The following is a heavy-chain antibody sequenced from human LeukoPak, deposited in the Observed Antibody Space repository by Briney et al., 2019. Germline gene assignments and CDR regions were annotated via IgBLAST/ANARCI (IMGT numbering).Heavy chain of an antibody. CDR3: ATEPLGATTGFDY. Sequence: ASVKVSCKASGYTFTGYYMHWVRQAPGQGLEWMGWINPNSGGTNYAQKFQGRVTMTRDTSISTAYTELSSLRSEDTAVYYCATEPLGATTGFDYWGQGTLVTVSS. CDR1: GYTFTGYY. CDR2: INPNSGGT. J-gene: IGHJ4*02. D-gene: IGHD1-26*01. V-gene: IGHV1-2*02.